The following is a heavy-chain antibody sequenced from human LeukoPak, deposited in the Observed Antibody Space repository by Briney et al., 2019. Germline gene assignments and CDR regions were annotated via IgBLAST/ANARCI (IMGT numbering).Heavy chain of an antibody. J-gene: IGHJ4*02. Sequence: GGSLRLSCVASGFTFSNSWMNWVRQAPGKGLEWVANIKEDGSEAYYVDSVKGRFTISRDNAKNSLFLQMNSLRAEDTAVYYCAKRNGYYDSSGYYSRYFDYWGQGTLVTVSS. CDR1: GFTFSNSW. CDR3: AKRNGYYDSSGYYSRYFDY. D-gene: IGHD3-22*01. CDR2: IKEDGSEA. V-gene: IGHV3-7*05.